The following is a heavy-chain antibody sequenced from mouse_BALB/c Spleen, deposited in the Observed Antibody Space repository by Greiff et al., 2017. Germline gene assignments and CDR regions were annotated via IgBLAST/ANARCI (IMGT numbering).Heavy chain of an antibody. J-gene: IGHJ3*01. V-gene: IGHV14-1*02. Sequence: EVQLQESGAELVRPGALVKLSCKASGFNIKDYYMHWVKQRPEQGLEWIGWIDPENGNTIYDPKFQGKASITADTSSNTAYLQLSSLTSEDTAVYYCALYYYGSFAYWGQGTLVTVSA. CDR1: GFNIKDYY. CDR3: ALYYYGSFAY. D-gene: IGHD1-1*01. CDR2: IDPENGNT.